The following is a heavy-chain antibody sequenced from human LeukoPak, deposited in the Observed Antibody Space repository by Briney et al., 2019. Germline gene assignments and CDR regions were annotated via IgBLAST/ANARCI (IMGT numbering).Heavy chain of an antibody. D-gene: IGHD5-18*01. CDR3: ARGLSGVTGYTYGRGIDY. CDR2: INVNSGGT. V-gene: IGHV1-2*02. CDR1: GYTFTGYY. J-gene: IGHJ4*02. Sequence: ASVKVSCKASGYTFTGYYMHWVRQAPGQGLEWMGWINVNSGGTNYAQKFQGRVTMTRDTSISTAYMELSRLRSDDTAVYYCARGLSGVTGYTYGRGIDYWGQGTLVTVSS.